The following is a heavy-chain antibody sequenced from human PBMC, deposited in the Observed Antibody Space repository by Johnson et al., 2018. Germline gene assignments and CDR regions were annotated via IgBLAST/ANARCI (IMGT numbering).Heavy chain of an antibody. CDR1: GFTFSSYW. J-gene: IGHJ3*02. Sequence: VQLVESGGGLVQPGGSXRLSCAASGFTFSSYWMRWVRQAPGKGLEWVADIKQDGSEQSYVYSVKGRFTFSRDNAKNSLYLQMNRLRAEDTAVYYCARDFIETAFDIWGQGTMVTVSS. CDR2: IKQDGSEQ. V-gene: IGHV3-7*01. CDR3: ARDFIETAFDI.